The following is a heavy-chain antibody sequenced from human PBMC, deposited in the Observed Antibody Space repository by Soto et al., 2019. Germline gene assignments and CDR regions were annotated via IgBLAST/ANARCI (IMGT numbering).Heavy chain of an antibody. J-gene: IGHJ5*02. CDR2: IYYSGST. Sequence: SETLSLTCTVSGCSICSYYWSWIRQPPGKGLEWIGYIYYSGSTNYNPSLKSRVTISVDTSKNQFSLKLSSVTAADTAVYYCARLITMVRGVIIDNWFDPWGQGTLVTVSS. CDR1: GCSICSYY. CDR3: ARLITMVRGVIIDNWFDP. V-gene: IGHV4-59*01. D-gene: IGHD3-10*01.